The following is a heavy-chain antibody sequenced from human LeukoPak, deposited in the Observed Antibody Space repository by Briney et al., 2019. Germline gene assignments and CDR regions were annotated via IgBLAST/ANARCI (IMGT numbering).Heavy chain of an antibody. CDR1: GYTFTRYA. CDR2: ISVANGNG. CDR3: ARIKGSGTYSTTDY. Sequence: ASVKVSCKASGYTFTRYALNWVRQAPGQGLEWMGWISVANGNGKSIPKFQGRVTMTTDTSSNTAYMEMRNLTSDDTAMYYCARIKGSGTYSTTDYWGQGTLVIVSS. J-gene: IGHJ4*02. V-gene: IGHV1-18*01. D-gene: IGHD3-10*01.